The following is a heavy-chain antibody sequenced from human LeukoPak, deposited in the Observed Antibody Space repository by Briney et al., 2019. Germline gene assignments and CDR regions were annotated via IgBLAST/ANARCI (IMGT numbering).Heavy chain of an antibody. J-gene: IGHJ3*02. D-gene: IGHD3-22*01. CDR2: IFYTGRT. CDR1: GGSMSSHY. V-gene: IGHV4-59*11. Sequence: SETLSLTCTVSGGSMSSHYWSWIRQPPGKGLEWIGYIFYTGRTRYNPSLQSRVTISVDTSMNHFSLKLTSVTAADTGAYYCARLLDNDSSGHPDTFDMWGQGTMVSVSS. CDR3: ARLLDNDSSGHPDTFDM.